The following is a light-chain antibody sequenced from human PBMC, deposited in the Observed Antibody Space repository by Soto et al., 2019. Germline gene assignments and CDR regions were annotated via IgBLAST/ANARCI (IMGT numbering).Light chain of an antibody. V-gene: IGLV2-14*01. CDR1: SSDIGAYNY. Sequence: QSALAQPASVSGSPGQSITISCTGTSSDIGAYNYVSWYQQHSVKAPKLIIYEVNNRPSGISNRFSGSKSGNTASLTISGLQAEDEATYYCSSYTTSNNYVGVGGGTKLTVL. J-gene: IGLJ2*01. CDR2: EVN. CDR3: SSYTTSNNYVG.